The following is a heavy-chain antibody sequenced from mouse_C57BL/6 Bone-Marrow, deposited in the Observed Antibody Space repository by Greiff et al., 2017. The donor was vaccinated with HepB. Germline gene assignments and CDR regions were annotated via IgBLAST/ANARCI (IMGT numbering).Heavy chain of an antibody. CDR1: GFTFSDYY. Sequence: EVQRVESGGGLVQPGGSLKLSCAASGFTFSDYYMYWVRQTPEKRLEWVAYISNGGGSTYYPDTVKGRFTIARDNAKNTLYLQMSRLKSEDTAMYDCARNWDGAYAMDYWGQGTSVTVSS. J-gene: IGHJ4*01. V-gene: IGHV5-12*01. CDR2: ISNGGGST. D-gene: IGHD4-1*01. CDR3: ARNWDGAYAMDY.